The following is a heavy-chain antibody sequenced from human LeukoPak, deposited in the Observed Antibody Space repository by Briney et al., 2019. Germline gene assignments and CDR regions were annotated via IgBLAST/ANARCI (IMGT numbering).Heavy chain of an antibody. V-gene: IGHV3-23*01. CDR2: ISGSGGST. Sequence: PGGSLRLSCAASGFTFSSYAMSWVRQAPGKGLEWVSAISGSGGSTYYADSVKGRFTISRDNSKNTLYLQMNSLRAEDTAVYYCPKVVVLPWLGCFAYWGQGTLVTVSS. D-gene: IGHD5-18*01. CDR1: GFTFSSYA. J-gene: IGHJ4*02. CDR3: PKVVVLPWLGCFAY.